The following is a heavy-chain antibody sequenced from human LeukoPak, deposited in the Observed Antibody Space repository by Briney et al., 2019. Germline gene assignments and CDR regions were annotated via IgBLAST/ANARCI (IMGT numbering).Heavy chain of an antibody. J-gene: IGHJ4*02. CDR1: GGSINSYY. Sequence: MPSETLSLTCTVSGGSINSYYWSWIRQPPGKGLEWIGYIYDSGSTNYNPSLKSRVTISVDTSSKNQFSLKMTSVTAADTAVYYCAAYFSGYAQIQYWGQGTLVTVSS. CDR3: AAYFSGYAQIQY. V-gene: IGHV4-59*08. CDR2: IYDSGST. D-gene: IGHD5-12*01.